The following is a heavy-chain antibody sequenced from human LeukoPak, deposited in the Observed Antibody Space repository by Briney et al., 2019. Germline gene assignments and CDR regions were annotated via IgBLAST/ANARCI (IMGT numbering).Heavy chain of an antibody. CDR1: GFTFSSYA. V-gene: IGHV3-30-3*01. J-gene: IGHJ4*02. CDR2: ISYDGSNK. CDR3: ARDLGIVVVRGYFDY. Sequence: PGGSLRLSCAASGFTFSSYAMHWVRQAPGKGLEWVAVISYDGSNKYYADSVKGRFTISRDNSKNTLYLQMNSLRAEDTAVYYCARDLGIVVVRGYFDYWGQGTLVTVSS. D-gene: IGHD3-22*01.